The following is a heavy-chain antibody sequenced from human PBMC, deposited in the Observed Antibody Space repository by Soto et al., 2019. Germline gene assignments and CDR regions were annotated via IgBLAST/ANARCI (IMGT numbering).Heavy chain of an antibody. Sequence: QVQLQESGPGLVKPSETLSLTCTVSGGSISSYYWSWIRQPPGKGLEWIGYIYYSGSTNYNPSLKSRVTISVDTSKNQFSLKLSSVTAADTAVYYCARVAARGVDLDAFDIWGQGTMVTVSS. CDR2: IYYSGST. V-gene: IGHV4-59*01. J-gene: IGHJ3*02. D-gene: IGHD6-6*01. CDR1: GGSISSYY. CDR3: ARVAARGVDLDAFDI.